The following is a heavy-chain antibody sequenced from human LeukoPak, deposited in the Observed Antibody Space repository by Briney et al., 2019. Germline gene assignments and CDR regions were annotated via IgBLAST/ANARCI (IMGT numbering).Heavy chain of an antibody. CDR1: GFTFSSYA. CDR3: ARDSSTVTSYYFDY. J-gene: IGHJ4*02. V-gene: IGHV3-30*01. Sequence: GESLRLSCAASGFTFSSYAMSWVRQAPGKGLEWVAVISYDGSNKYYADSVKGRFTISRDNSKNTLYLQMNSLRAEDTAVYYCARDSSTVTSYYFDYWGQGTLVTVSS. CDR2: ISYDGSNK. D-gene: IGHD4-11*01.